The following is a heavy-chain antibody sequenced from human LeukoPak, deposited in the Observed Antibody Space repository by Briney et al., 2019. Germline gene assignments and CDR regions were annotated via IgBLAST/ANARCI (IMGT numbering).Heavy chain of an antibody. J-gene: IGHJ5*01. CDR2: ISSGGTSI. CDR3: AKGGGHTSGWFDS. D-gene: IGHD6-19*01. CDR1: GFTFSDYY. V-gene: IGHV3-11*01. Sequence: GGSLRLSCAASGFTFSDYYVSWIRQAPGKGLEWVSYISSGGTSIYYADSVKGRFTISRDNAKNSLYLQMNSLRAEDTAVYYCAKGGGHTSGWFDSWGQGSLVTVSS.